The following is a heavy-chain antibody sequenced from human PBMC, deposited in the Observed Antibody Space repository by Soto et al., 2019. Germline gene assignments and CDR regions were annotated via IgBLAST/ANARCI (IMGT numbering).Heavy chain of an antibody. J-gene: IGHJ4*02. CDR2: IYSGGST. D-gene: IGHD6-13*01. CDR1: GFTVSSNY. CDR3: ARDTSSSSWYAGYFDY. Sequence: PGGSLRLSCAASGFTVSSNYMSWVRQAPWKGLEWVSVIYSGGSTYYADSVKGRFTISRDNSKNTLYLQMNSLRAEDTAVYYCARDTSSSSWYAGYFDYWGQGTLVTVSS. V-gene: IGHV3-66*01.